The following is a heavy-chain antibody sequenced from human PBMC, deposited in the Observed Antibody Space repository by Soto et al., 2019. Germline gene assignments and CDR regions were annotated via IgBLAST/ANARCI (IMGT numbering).Heavy chain of an antibody. V-gene: IGHV4-39*07. J-gene: IGHJ4*02. Sequence: SETLSLTCTVSGGSISSSSYYWGWIRQPPGKGPEWIGRIYYRGSTYYNPSLKSRVTMSLDTSKSQFSLRLTSVTAADTAVYFCARYNAASGTYYFDYWGRGALVTVSS. CDR1: GGSISSSSYY. CDR3: ARYNAASGTYYFDY. D-gene: IGHD6-13*01. CDR2: IYYRGST.